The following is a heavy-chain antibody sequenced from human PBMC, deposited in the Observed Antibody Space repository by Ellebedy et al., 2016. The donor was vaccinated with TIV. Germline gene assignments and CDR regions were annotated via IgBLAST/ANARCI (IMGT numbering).Heavy chain of an antibody. Sequence: GESLKISCAASGFSFNSYDMNWVRQVPGKGLEWVSYISSSRTTMYFADSVKGRFTISRDNAKNSLYLQMNSLRAEDTALYYCARENRGYSSGWAPFDYWGQGTLVIVSS. CDR3: ARENRGYSSGWAPFDY. D-gene: IGHD6-25*01. J-gene: IGHJ4*02. CDR2: ISSSRTTM. CDR1: GFSFNSYD. V-gene: IGHV3-48*01.